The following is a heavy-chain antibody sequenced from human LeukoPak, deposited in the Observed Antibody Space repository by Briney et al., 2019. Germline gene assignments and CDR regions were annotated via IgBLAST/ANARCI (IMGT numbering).Heavy chain of an antibody. J-gene: IGHJ4*02. D-gene: IGHD5-12*01. CDR3: ARDSYVVATLRHFDY. CDR2: INPNSGGT. V-gene: IGHV1-2*02. Sequence: VASVKVSCKASGYTFTGYYIHWVRQAPGQGLEWMGWINPNSGGTNYAQKLQGRVTMTTDTSTSTAYMELRSLRSDDTAVYYCARDSYVVATLRHFDYWGQGTLVTVSS. CDR1: GYTFTGYY.